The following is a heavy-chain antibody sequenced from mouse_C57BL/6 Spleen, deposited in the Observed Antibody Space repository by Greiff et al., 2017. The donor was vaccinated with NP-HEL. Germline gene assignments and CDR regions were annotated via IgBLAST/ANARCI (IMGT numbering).Heavy chain of an antibody. J-gene: IGHJ1*03. CDR2: INPYNGGT. CDR1: GYTFTDYY. Sequence: VQLQQSGPVLVKPGASVKMSCKASGYTFTDYYMNWVKQSHGKSLEWIGVINPYNGGTSYNQKFKGKATLTVDKSSSTAYMELNSLTSEDSAVYYGARYYYGSSYRYWYFDVWGTGTTVTVSS. D-gene: IGHD1-1*01. CDR3: ARYYYGSSYRYWYFDV. V-gene: IGHV1-19*01.